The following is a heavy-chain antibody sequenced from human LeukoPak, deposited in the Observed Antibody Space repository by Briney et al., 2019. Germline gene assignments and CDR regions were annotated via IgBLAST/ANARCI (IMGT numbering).Heavy chain of an antibody. Sequence: SGGSLRLSCAASGFTFDDYGMSWVRQAPGKGLEWVSGINWNGGSTGYADSVKGRFTISRDNAKNSLYLQMNSLRAEDTALYYCARDGGYCSGGSCYSDAFGIWGQGTMVTVSS. CDR2: INWNGGST. CDR3: ARDGGYCSGGSCYSDAFGI. CDR1: GFTFDDYG. V-gene: IGHV3-20*04. J-gene: IGHJ3*02. D-gene: IGHD2-15*01.